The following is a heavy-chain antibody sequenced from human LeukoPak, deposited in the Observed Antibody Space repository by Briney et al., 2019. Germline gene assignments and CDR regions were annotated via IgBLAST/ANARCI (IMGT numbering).Heavy chain of an antibody. CDR1: GFTFSSYA. CDR2: ISGSGGST. D-gene: IGHD2-2*01. CDR3: AKDPRHCSSTSCPYDY. Sequence: GGSLRLSCAASGFTFSSYAMSWVRQAPGRGLEWVSAISGSGGSTYYADSVKGRFTISRDNSKNTLYLQMNSLRAEDTAVYYCAKDPRHCSSTSCPYDYWGQGTLVTVSS. J-gene: IGHJ4*02. V-gene: IGHV3-23*01.